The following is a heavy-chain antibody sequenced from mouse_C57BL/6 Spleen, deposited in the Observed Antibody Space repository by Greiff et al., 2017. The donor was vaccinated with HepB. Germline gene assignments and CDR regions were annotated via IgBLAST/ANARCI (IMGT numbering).Heavy chain of an antibody. CDR1: GYTFTDYE. CDR3: TYYYGSSLDY. Sequence: VQLQQSGAELVRPGASVTLSCKASGYTFTDYEMHWVKQTPVHGLEWIGAIEPETGGTAYNQKFKGKAILTADKSSSTAYMELRSLTSEDSAVYYCTYYYGSSLDYWGQGTTLTVSS. D-gene: IGHD1-1*01. V-gene: IGHV1-15*01. CDR2: IEPETGGT. J-gene: IGHJ2*01.